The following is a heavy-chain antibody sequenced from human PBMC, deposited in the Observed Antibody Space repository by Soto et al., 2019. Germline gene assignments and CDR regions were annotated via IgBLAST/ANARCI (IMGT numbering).Heavy chain of an antibody. V-gene: IGHV3-23*01. CDR3: TRLGGYSGYDSADY. CDR1: GFMFDVYV. CDR2: IRGSGST. Sequence: VQLLESGEGLVQPGGSLRLSCAASGFMFDVYVTNWVRQAPGKGLEWVASIRGSGSTYYADSVKGRFTISRDNSERTVHLQMNSLRAEDTAVYYCTRLGGYSGYDSADYWGQGTLVTVSS. J-gene: IGHJ4*02. D-gene: IGHD5-12*01.